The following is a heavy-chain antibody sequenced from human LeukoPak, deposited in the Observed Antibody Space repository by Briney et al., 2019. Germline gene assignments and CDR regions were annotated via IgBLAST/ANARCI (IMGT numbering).Heavy chain of an antibody. V-gene: IGHV3-7*01. CDR1: GFTFSSYW. CDR2: IKQDGSGK. Sequence: GGSLRLSCAASGFTFSSYWMSWVRQAPGKGLEWVANIKQDGSGKYYVDSVKGRFTISRDNAKNTLYLQMNSLRAADTALYYCAKTNYYDPTDDNPYPTHFDYWGQGALVTVSS. D-gene: IGHD3-22*01. J-gene: IGHJ4*02. CDR3: AKTNYYDPTDDNPYPTHFDY.